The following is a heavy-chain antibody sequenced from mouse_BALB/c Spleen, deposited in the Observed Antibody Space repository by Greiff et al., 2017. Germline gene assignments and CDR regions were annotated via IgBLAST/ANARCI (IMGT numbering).Heavy chain of an antibody. CDR1: GFTFSDYY. Sequence: EVQLVESGGGLVKPGGSLKLSCAASGFTFSDYYMYWVRQTPEKRLEWVATISDGGSYTYYPDSVKGRFTISRDNAKNNLYLQMSSLKSEDTAMYYCARDPTGFAYWGQGTLVTVSA. V-gene: IGHV5-4*02. CDR2: ISDGGSYT. J-gene: IGHJ3*01. CDR3: ARDPTGFAY. D-gene: IGHD4-1*02.